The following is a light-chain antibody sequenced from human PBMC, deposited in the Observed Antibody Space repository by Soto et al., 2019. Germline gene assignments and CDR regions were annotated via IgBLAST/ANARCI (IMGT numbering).Light chain of an antibody. CDR1: SSNIGAGYD. V-gene: IGLV1-40*01. Sequence: VLTQPPSVSGAPGQRVTISCTGSSSNIGAGYDVHWYQQLPGTAPKLLIYGNSNRPSGVPDRFSGSKSGTSASLAITGLQAEDEADYYCQSYDSTLSARYVFGTGTKVTVL. J-gene: IGLJ1*01. CDR2: GNS. CDR3: QSYDSTLSARYV.